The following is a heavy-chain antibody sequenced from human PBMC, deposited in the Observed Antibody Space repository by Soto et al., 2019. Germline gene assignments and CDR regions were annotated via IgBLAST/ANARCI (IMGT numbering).Heavy chain of an antibody. D-gene: IGHD3-3*01. J-gene: IGHJ4*02. Sequence: GWSLRLSCAAAGFTFSTYWLTWFRQAPGKGLEWVANIKQDGSEQYYVDSVKGRFTISRDNAKNSLYLQMNSLRAEDTAVYYCARPIYDFWSGSYYFDYWGQGTLVTASS. CDR2: IKQDGSEQ. CDR3: ARPIYDFWSGSYYFDY. V-gene: IGHV3-7*01. CDR1: GFTFSTYW.